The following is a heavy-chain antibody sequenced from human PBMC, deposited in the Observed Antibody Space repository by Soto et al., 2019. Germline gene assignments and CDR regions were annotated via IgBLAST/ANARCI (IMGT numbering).Heavy chain of an antibody. CDR2: ISAYNGNT. D-gene: IGHD2-15*01. CDR1: GYTFTSYG. J-gene: IGHJ4*02. V-gene: IGHV1-18*01. CDR3: ARAHGYCSGGSCYSYYFDY. Sequence: QVQLVQSGAEVKKPGASVKVSCKASGYTFTSYGISWVRQAPGQGLEWMGWISAYNGNTNYAQKLQGRVTMTTDTATSTAYMELRSLRSDDTAVYYCARAHGYCSGGSCYSYYFDYWGQGTLVTVSS.